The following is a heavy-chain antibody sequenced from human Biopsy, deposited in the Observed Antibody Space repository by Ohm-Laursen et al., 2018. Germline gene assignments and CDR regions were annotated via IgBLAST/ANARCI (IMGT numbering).Heavy chain of an antibody. J-gene: IGHJ5*02. CDR3: ARHPTGFWFDP. V-gene: IGHV4-39*01. CDR2: IYNSETT. Sequence: SQTLSLTCPVYGGSFSGSYWAWLRQPPGKGLEWIGSIYNSETTFYNPSLKSRVAISVDTSTNQFSLKVSSVTAADTALYYCARHPTGFWFDPWGHGTLVTVSS. CDR1: GGSFSGSY.